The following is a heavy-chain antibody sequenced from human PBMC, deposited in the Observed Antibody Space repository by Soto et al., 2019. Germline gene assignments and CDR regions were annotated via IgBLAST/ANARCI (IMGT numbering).Heavy chain of an antibody. CDR1: GGSFGSSA. CDR2: IIPVFDNA. Sequence: QVQLVQSGADVKKPGSSVKVACKTSGGSFGSSAISWVRQAPAQGLEWMGEIIPVFDNANYAQNFQGRLTITADELTGTVFMELSSLISEDTAVYFCARLRRDWGDAFDLWGLGTFVTVSS. V-gene: IGHV1-69*01. J-gene: IGHJ3*01. D-gene: IGHD3-16*01. CDR3: ARLRRDWGDAFDL.